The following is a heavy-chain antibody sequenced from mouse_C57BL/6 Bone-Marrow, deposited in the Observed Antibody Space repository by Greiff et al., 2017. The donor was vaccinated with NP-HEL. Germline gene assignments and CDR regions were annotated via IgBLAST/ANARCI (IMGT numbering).Heavy chain of an antibody. V-gene: IGHV5-16*01. CDR3: AREGIYYGNYEMDY. D-gene: IGHD2-1*01. Sequence: DVKLVESEGGLVQPGSSMKLSCTASGFTFSDYYMAWVRQVPEKGLEWVANINYDGSSTYYLDSLKSRFIISRDNAKNILYLQMSSLKSEDTATYYCAREGIYYGNYEMDYWGQGTSVTVSS. J-gene: IGHJ4*01. CDR1: GFTFSDYY. CDR2: INYDGSST.